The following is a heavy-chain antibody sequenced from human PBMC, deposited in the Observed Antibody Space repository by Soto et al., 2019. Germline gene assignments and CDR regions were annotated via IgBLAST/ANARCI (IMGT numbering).Heavy chain of an antibody. CDR2: IQSGGPT. CDR1: GLTVSSKY. V-gene: IGHV3-66*02. D-gene: IGHD2-2*01. Sequence: GGSLRLSCAASGLTVSSKYMSWVRQAPGKGLEWVSLIQSGGPTYYADSVKGRFTISRDNSKNTLYLQMNSLRAEDTAVYYCANAGSYYCSSTSCYDDYYYGMDVWGQGTTVTVSS. J-gene: IGHJ6*02. CDR3: ANAGSYYCSSTSCYDDYYYGMDV.